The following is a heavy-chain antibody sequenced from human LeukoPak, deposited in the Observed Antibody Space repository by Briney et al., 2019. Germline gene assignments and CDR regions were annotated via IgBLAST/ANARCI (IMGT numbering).Heavy chain of an antibody. CDR1: GFTFDDYA. D-gene: IGHD2-15*01. J-gene: IGHJ4*02. CDR3: AKDKALGYCSAGSCLYLDY. Sequence: PGGSLRLSCAASGFTFDDYAIHWVRQAPGKGLEWVSLISGDGGNTYYADSVKGRFTLSRDNSKNSLYLQMNSLRSEDTALYYCAKDKALGYCSAGSCLYLDYWGQGTLVTVS. V-gene: IGHV3-43*02. CDR2: ISGDGGNT.